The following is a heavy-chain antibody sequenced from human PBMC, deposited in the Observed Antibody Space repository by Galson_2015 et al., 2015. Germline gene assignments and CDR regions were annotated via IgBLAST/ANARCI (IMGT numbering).Heavy chain of an antibody. D-gene: IGHD3-3*01. J-gene: IGHJ4*02. Sequence: SLRLSCAASGFTFSNYWMHWVRQAPGKGLEWVALISYDESNKDYADSVKGRFTISRDISKNSLYLQMNSLRVEDTAFYYCAREAGHYELDYWGQGTLVTVSS. CDR1: GFTFSNYW. V-gene: IGHV3-30*12. CDR3: AREAGHYELDY. CDR2: ISYDESNK.